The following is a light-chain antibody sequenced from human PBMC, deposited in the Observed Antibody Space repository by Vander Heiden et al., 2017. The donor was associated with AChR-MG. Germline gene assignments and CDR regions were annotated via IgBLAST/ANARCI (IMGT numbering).Light chain of an antibody. Sequence: DIQMTQSPSSLSASVGDRVTITCRASQSISNYLNWYQQKPGKAPKLLIYAASSLQSGVPSRFSGSGSGTDFTLTISSLQPEDFATYYCQQSDSTLWTFGQGTKVEIK. V-gene: IGKV1-39*01. J-gene: IGKJ1*01. CDR3: QQSDSTLWT. CDR2: AAS. CDR1: QSISNY.